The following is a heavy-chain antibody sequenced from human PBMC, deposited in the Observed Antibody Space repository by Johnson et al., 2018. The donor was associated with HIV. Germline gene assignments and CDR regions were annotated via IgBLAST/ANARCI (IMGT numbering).Heavy chain of an antibody. CDR2: IGTAGDT. D-gene: IGHD5-24*01. J-gene: IGHJ3*02. Sequence: VHLVESGGGLVQPGGSLRLSCAASGFTFSSYDMHWVRQATGKGLEWVSAIGTAGDTYYPGSVKGRFTISRENAKNSLYLQMNSLRAGDTAVYFCARRDPWVENGAFDIWGQGTMVTVSS. CDR1: GFTFSSYD. V-gene: IGHV3-13*01. CDR3: ARRDPWVENGAFDI.